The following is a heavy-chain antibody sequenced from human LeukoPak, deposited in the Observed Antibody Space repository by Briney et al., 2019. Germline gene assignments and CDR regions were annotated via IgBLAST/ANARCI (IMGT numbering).Heavy chain of an antibody. Sequence: ASVKVSCKASGYTFTGYYMHWVRQAPGQGLEWMGRINPNSGGTNYAQKFQSRVTMTRDTSISTAYMELSRLRSDDTAVYYCARLSHGGKSRNAFDIWGQGTMVTLSS. CDR2: INPNSGGT. V-gene: IGHV1-2*06. D-gene: IGHD4-23*01. J-gene: IGHJ3*02. CDR3: ARLSHGGKSRNAFDI. CDR1: GYTFTGYY.